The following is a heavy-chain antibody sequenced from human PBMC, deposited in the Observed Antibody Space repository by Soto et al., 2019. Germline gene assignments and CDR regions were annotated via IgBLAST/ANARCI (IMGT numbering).Heavy chain of an antibody. Sequence: EVQLLESGGGLVHPGGSLRLSCEVSEFTFSSYAMSWVRQAPGKGLEWVSTISGSGVSTYYGDSVKGRFTIYRDNSKNTLYLQMNSLRVEDTAMYYCAKDRGVVVVVTTGGAFELWGQGTMVTVSS. V-gene: IGHV3-23*01. D-gene: IGHD3-22*01. CDR2: ISGSGVST. J-gene: IGHJ3*01. CDR1: EFTFSSYA. CDR3: AKDRGVVVVVTTGGAFEL.